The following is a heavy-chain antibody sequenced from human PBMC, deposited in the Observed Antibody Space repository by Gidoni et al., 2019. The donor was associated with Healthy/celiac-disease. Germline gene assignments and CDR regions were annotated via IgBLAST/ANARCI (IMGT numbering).Heavy chain of an antibody. CDR3: ARDVGRIAVANKWVNWFDP. D-gene: IGHD6-19*01. V-gene: IGHV3-30-3*01. CDR1: GFTFISYA. CDR2: ISYDGSNK. Sequence: QVQLVESGGGVVQPGRSLRLSCAASGFTFISYAMHWVRQAPGKGLEWVAVISYDGSNKYYADSVKGRFTISRDNSKNTLYLQMNSLRAEDTAVYYCARDVGRIAVANKWVNWFDPWGQGTLVTVSS. J-gene: IGHJ5*02.